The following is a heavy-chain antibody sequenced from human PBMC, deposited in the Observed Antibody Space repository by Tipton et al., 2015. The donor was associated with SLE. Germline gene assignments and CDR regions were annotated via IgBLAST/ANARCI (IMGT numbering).Heavy chain of an antibody. CDR3: ARRGRVDAFDI. Sequence: TLSLTCTVSGGAISTFYWSWIRQSAGKGLEWIGRIYSSGRTNYNPSLKSRVTMSVDTSRKQFSLKLTSVIAADTAVYYCARRGRVDAFDIWGQGTMVIVSS. J-gene: IGHJ3*02. V-gene: IGHV4-4*07. CDR1: GGAISTFY. D-gene: IGHD6-25*01. CDR2: IYSSGRT.